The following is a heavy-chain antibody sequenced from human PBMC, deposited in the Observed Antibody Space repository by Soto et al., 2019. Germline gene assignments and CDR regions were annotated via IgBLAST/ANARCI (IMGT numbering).Heavy chain of an antibody. CDR2: IKQDGSEK. Sequence: GGSLRLSCAASGFTFSSYWMSWVRQAPGKGLEWVANIKQDGSEKYYVDSVKGRFTISRDNAKNSLYLQMNSLRAEDTAVYYCARDEDYYGSGSGYYYYGMDVWGQGTTVTVSS. D-gene: IGHD3-10*01. J-gene: IGHJ6*02. CDR1: GFTFSSYW. V-gene: IGHV3-7*01. CDR3: ARDEDYYGSGSGYYYYGMDV.